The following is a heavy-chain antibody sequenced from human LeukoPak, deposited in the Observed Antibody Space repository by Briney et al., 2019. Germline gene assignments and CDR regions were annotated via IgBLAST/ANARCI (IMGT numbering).Heavy chain of an antibody. Sequence: QSGGSLRLSCAASGFTFSSYAMSWVRQAPGKGLEWVSAISGSGGSTYYADSVKGRFTISRDNSKNTLYLQMNSLRAEDTAVYYCAKAPRMYSSGWYVAWGQGTLVTVSS. CDR2: ISGSGGST. CDR1: GFTFSSYA. J-gene: IGHJ5*02. D-gene: IGHD6-19*01. CDR3: AKAPRMYSSGWYVA. V-gene: IGHV3-23*01.